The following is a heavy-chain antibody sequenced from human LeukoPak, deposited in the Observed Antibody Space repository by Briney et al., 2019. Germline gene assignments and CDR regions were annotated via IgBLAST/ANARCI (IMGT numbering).Heavy chain of an antibody. V-gene: IGHV3-21*01. D-gene: IGHD3-22*01. Sequence: PGGSLRLSCAAFGFTFSSYSMNWVRQAPGKGLEWVSSISSGSSYIYYADSVKGRFTISRDNAKNSLYLQMNSLRAEDTAVYYCARAEDGYYYDSSGPPGTIDYWGQGTLVTVSS. CDR1: GFTFSSYS. CDR2: ISSGSSYI. J-gene: IGHJ4*02. CDR3: ARAEDGYYYDSSGPPGTIDY.